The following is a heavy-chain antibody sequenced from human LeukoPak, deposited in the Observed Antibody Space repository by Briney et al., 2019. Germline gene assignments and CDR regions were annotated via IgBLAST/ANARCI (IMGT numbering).Heavy chain of an antibody. V-gene: IGHV3-23*01. CDR2: ISTSGGST. Sequence: GGSLRLSCAASRFTFSIYAMTWVRQAPGKGLEGVSAISTSGGSTYYADSVKGRFTISREHSKNTLYLQMNSLRAEDTAVYFCAKADSSGWGYFDYWGQGTLVTVSS. CDR3: AKADSSGWGYFDY. D-gene: IGHD6-19*01. CDR1: RFTFSIYA. J-gene: IGHJ4*02.